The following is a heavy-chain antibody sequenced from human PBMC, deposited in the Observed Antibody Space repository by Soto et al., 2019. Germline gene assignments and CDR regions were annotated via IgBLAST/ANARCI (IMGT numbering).Heavy chain of an antibody. CDR3: ARSPFERLYYDSSGPCDY. V-gene: IGHV1-18*01. CDR1: GYTFTSYA. J-gene: IGHJ4*02. D-gene: IGHD3-22*01. CDR2: ISANNGNT. Sequence: GASVKVSCKASGYTFTSYAISWVRQAPGQGLEWMGWISANNGNTNFAQKLQGRVTMTTDTSTSTAYMELRSLRSDDTAMYYCARSPFERLYYDSSGPCDYWGQGTLVTVSS.